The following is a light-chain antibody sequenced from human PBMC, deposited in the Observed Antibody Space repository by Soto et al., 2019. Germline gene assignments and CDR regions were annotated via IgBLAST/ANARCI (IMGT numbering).Light chain of an antibody. CDR2: EAS. Sequence: MTKSAAAVSSHVEDTVTVTCRASQSASGWLAWYQQKPGEAPKLLIYEASALPRGVPSRFSGSGSGTKFTLTIASLQPEDLATYYCQQYETLSGTFGPGTKVDVK. J-gene: IGKJ1*01. V-gene: IGKV1-5*01. CDR3: QQYETLSGT. CDR1: QSASGW.